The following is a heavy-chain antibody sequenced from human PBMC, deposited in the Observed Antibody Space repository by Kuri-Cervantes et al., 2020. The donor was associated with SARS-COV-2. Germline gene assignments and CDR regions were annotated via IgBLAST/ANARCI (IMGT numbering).Heavy chain of an antibody. CDR3: AKDLAVAGSEDDS. CDR2: LSVSGGNT. D-gene: IGHD6-19*01. CDR1: GFTFSSYA. Sequence: GESLKISCAASGFTFSSYAMTWVRQAPGKGLEWVSSLSVSGGNTYYADSVKGRFTISRDNSRNTLYLQMNSLSAEDTAVYYCAKDLAVAGSEDDSWGQGNLVHVAS. V-gene: IGHV3-23*01. J-gene: IGHJ4*02.